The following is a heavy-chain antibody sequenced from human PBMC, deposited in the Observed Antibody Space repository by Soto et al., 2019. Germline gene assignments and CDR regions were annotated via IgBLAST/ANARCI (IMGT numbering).Heavy chain of an antibody. CDR1: GFSLTSSPKG. CDR2: IYWDDDK. Sequence: QITLKESGPTLVELTEALALTCSFSGFSLTSSPKGVAWFRQPLGKALEWLVVIYWDDDKRYNPSLKNRITSPKDTSKNEVALTMTDMEPKDTATYFCAHILGGSGWNEGYFDFWCQGILVTVS. CDR3: AHILGGSGWNEGYFDF. D-gene: IGHD3-10*01. V-gene: IGHV2-5*02. J-gene: IGHJ4*02.